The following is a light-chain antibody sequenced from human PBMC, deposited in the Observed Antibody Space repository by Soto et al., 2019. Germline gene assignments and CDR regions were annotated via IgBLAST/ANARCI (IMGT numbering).Light chain of an antibody. J-gene: IGKJ4*01. CDR2: DTS. CDR3: QEFGSN. V-gene: IGKV3-20*01. CDR1: QSVGGSS. Sequence: ETVLTQSPGTLSLSPGERATVSCRASQSVGGSSLAWYQQRPGQAPRLLIYDTSKRATGIPDRFSGSGSGTDFILSISRLEPEDFAVYYCQEFGSNFGGGTKVDIK.